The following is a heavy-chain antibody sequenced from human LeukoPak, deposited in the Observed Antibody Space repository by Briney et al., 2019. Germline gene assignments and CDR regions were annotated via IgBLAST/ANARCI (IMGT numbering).Heavy chain of an antibody. CDR2: IYYSGST. CDR1: GGSISSYY. J-gene: IGHJ6*03. CDR3: ARSYWNDLYYYYYMDV. V-gene: IGHV4-59*01. D-gene: IGHD1-1*01. Sequence: SETLSLTCTVSGGSISSYYWSWIRQPPGKGLEWIGYIYYSGSTNYNPSLESRVTISVDTSKNQFSLKLSSVTAADTAVYYCARSYWNDLYYYYYMDVWGKGTTVTISS.